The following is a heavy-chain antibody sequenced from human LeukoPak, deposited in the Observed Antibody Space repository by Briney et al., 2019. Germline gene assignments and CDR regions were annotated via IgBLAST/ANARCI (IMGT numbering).Heavy chain of an antibody. CDR2: IYYSGST. J-gene: IGHJ4*02. CDR3: ARPRGNVEMATIPFDY. Sequence: SETLSLTCAVYGGSFSGYYWSWIRQPPGKGLEWIGSIYYSGSTYYNPSLKSRVTISVDTSKNQFSLKLSSVTAADTAVYYCARPRGNVEMATIPFDYWGQGTLVTVSS. CDR1: GGSFSGYY. V-gene: IGHV4-34*01. D-gene: IGHD5-24*01.